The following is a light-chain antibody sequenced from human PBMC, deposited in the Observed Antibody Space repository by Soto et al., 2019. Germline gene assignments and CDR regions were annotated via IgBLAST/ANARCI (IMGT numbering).Light chain of an antibody. V-gene: IGKV2-28*01. CDR3: MQALQTRT. CDR2: LGS. Sequence: VVTHSPLSLPVTLGQPASISCRSSQSLLHSNGYNYLDWYLQKPGQSPQLLIYLGSNRASGVPDRFSGSGSGTDFTLKISRVEAEDVGVYYCMQALQTRTFGQGTKVDI. J-gene: IGKJ1*01. CDR1: QSLLHSNGYNY.